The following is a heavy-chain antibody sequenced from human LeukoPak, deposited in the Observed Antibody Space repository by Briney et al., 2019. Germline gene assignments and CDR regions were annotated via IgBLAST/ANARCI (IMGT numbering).Heavy chain of an antibody. D-gene: IGHD2/OR15-2a*01. CDR1: GYTFTSYG. Sequence: ASVKVSCKASGYTFTSYGISWVRQAPGQGLEWMGWIGAYNGNTNYAQKFQGRVTMTTDTSTSTAYMELRSLRSDDTAVYYCARDQGVIIFYYYMDVWGKGTTVTVSS. V-gene: IGHV1-18*01. J-gene: IGHJ6*03. CDR2: IGAYNGNT. CDR3: ARDQGVIIFYYYMDV.